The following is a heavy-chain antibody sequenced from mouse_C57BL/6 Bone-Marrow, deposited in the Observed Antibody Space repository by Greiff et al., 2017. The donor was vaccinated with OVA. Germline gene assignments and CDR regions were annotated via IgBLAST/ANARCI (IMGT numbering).Heavy chain of an antibody. CDR1: GYTFTSYG. CDR2: IYPRSGNT. J-gene: IGHJ1*03. D-gene: IGHD4-1*01. Sequence: QVQLQQSGAELARPGASVKLSCKASGYTFTSYGISWVKQRTGQGLEWIGEIYPRSGNTYYNDKFKGKATLTADKSSSTAYMELRSLTSEDSAVYFCETGTRYFDVWGTGTTVTVSS. V-gene: IGHV1-81*01. CDR3: ETGTRYFDV.